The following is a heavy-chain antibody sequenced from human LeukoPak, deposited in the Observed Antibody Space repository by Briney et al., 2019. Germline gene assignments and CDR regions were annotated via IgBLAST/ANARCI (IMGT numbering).Heavy chain of an antibody. CDR2: IYPGDSDA. CDR3: ARLEGFQYSGSLVDY. J-gene: IGHJ4*02. CDR1: GYRFTNYW. D-gene: IGHD1-26*01. Sequence: GESLKISCKVSGYRFTNYWIGWVRQMPGKGLEWMGTIYPGDSDARYSPSFQGQVTISADKSISTAYLQWSSLKASDTAMYYCARLEGFQYSGSLVDYWGQGTLVTVSS. V-gene: IGHV5-51*01.